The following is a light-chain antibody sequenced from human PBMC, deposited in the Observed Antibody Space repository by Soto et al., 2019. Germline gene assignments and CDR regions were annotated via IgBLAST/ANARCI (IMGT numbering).Light chain of an antibody. CDR2: GAS. Sequence: EIWMTQSPATLSMSPGERATLSCRGSQSISSKLAWYQQRPGQAPRLLIYGASTRATGIPDRFSGSGSGTDFALTISRLQPQDFAVYYCQQRSNWPAWTFGHGTKVDIK. V-gene: IGKV3-15*01. CDR1: QSISSK. J-gene: IGKJ1*01. CDR3: QQRSNWPAWT.